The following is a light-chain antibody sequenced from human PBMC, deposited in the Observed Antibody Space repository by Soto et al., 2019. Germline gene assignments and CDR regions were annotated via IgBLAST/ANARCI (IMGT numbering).Light chain of an antibody. CDR1: QSVTSNY. V-gene: IGKV3-20*01. Sequence: EIVVTQSPGTLSLSPGERATLSCRASQSVTSNYLAWYQQKPGQAPRLIIYGASIRASGIPDRFSGSGSGTDFTLTVARLEPEDFAVYYCQQYGSSPRTFGQGTKVEIK. CDR2: GAS. CDR3: QQYGSSPRT. J-gene: IGKJ1*01.